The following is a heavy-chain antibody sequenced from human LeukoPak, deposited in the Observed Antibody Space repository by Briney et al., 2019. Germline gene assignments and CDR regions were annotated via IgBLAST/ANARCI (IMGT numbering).Heavy chain of an antibody. CDR3: ARDPQWLVRDYYYMDV. CDR1: GFTFDDYA. J-gene: IGHJ6*03. CDR2: ISWNSGSI. V-gene: IGHV3-9*01. Sequence: GGSLRLSCAASGFTFDDYAMHWVRQAPGKGLEWVSGISWNSGSIGYADSVKGRFTISRDNAKNSLYLQMNSLRAEDTAVYYCARDPQWLVRDYYYMDVWGKGTTVTVSS. D-gene: IGHD6-19*01.